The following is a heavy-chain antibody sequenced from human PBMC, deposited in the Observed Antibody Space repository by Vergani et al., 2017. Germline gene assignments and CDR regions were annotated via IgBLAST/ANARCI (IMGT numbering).Heavy chain of an antibody. CDR1: IFKSGDYG. Sequence: QVQLVESGGGVVQPGRSLRLSCTPPIFKSGDYGMHWVRQAPGRGLEWVSMTWYEGNKNYDADSVKGRFTISKDISTNTLYLQMNSLRGDDTAVYYCARETRETPSSLDYWGQGTLVTVSS. D-gene: IGHD4-11*01. CDR3: ARETRETPSSLDY. J-gene: IGHJ4*02. V-gene: IGHV3-33*01. CDR2: TWYEGNKN.